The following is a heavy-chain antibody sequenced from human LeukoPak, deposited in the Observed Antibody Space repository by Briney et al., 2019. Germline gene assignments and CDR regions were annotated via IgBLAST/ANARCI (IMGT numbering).Heavy chain of an antibody. Sequence: PGGSLRLSCAASGFTFSSYWMSWVRQAPGKGLEWVANIKQDGSEKYYVDSVKGRFTISRDNAKNSLFLQMNSLRADDTAVYFCARIGYSSSSFDYWGQGALVTVSS. CDR2: IKQDGSEK. V-gene: IGHV3-7*01. CDR3: ARIGYSSSSFDY. D-gene: IGHD6-19*01. J-gene: IGHJ4*02. CDR1: GFTFSSYW.